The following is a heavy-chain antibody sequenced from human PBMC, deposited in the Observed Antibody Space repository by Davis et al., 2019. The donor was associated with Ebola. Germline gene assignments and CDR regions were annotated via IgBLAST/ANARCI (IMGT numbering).Heavy chain of an antibody. CDR3: ARRASNYNYFDY. D-gene: IGHD4-11*01. V-gene: IGHV4-61*02. CDR1: GGSISSSSYY. J-gene: IGHJ4*02. Sequence: SETLSLTCTVSGGSISSSSYYWSWLRQPAGKGLEWIGRIYTSGSTNYNPSLKSRVTMSVDTSKNQFSLTLTSVTAADTAVYYCARRASNYNYFDYWGQGTLVTVSS. CDR2: IYTSGST.